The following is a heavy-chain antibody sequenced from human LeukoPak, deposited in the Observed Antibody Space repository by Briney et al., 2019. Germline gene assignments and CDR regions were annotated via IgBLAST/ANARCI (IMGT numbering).Heavy chain of an antibody. J-gene: IGHJ4*02. CDR3: ARDAPTAMVTAWFDY. CDR1: GYTFTSYG. V-gene: IGHV1-2*02. D-gene: IGHD5-18*01. CDR2: INPNSGGT. Sequence: ASVKVSCKASGYTFTSYGISWVRQAPGQGLEWMGWINPNSGGTNYAQKFQGRVTMTRDTSISTAYMELSRLRSDDTAVYYCARDAPTAMVTAWFDYWGQGTLVTVSS.